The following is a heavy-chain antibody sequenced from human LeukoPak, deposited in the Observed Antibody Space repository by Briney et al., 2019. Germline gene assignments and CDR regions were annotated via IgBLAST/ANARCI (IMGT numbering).Heavy chain of an antibody. J-gene: IGHJ5*01. D-gene: IGHD3-10*01. Sequence: SETLSLTCTVSGASINTFYWSWIRQPPGKGVEWVGYMYHSGHTNHSPSLRGRVTMSIDTSKNQFSLSLYSVTAADTAIYYCARDSYYYASRNFHDLFDSWGQRTLVTVSS. CDR1: GASINTFY. CDR3: ARDSYYYASRNFHDLFDS. V-gene: IGHV4-59*01. CDR2: MYHSGHT.